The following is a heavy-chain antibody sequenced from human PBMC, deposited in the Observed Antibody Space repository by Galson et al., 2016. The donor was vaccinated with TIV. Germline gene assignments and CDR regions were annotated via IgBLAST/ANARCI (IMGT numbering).Heavy chain of an antibody. J-gene: IGHJ4*02. V-gene: IGHV1-69*10. CDR2: IIPVLGMT. CDR1: GGTFSTYP. Sequence: SVKVSCKASGGTFSTYPINWVRQAPGQGLQWLGRIIPVLGMTNYATRLQGRVTINANRPTSTAYMELSMLRSDGTAVYPCARGDTGRHYEAYFDSWDQGTVVTVSS. D-gene: IGHD3-3*01. CDR3: ARGDTGRHYEAYFDS.